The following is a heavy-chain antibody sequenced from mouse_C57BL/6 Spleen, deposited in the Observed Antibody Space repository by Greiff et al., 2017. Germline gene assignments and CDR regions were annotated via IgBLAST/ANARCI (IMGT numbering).Heavy chain of an antibody. D-gene: IGHD1-1*01. V-gene: IGHV5-4*01. Sequence: EVNVVESGGGLVKPGGSLKLSCAASGFTFSSYAMSWVRQTPEKRLEWVATISDGGSYTYYPDNVKGRFTISRDNAKNNLYLQMSHLKSEDTAMYYCARDHRDGSSSWFSYWGQGTLVTVSA. J-gene: IGHJ3*01. CDR1: GFTFSSYA. CDR2: ISDGGSYT. CDR3: ARDHRDGSSSWFSY.